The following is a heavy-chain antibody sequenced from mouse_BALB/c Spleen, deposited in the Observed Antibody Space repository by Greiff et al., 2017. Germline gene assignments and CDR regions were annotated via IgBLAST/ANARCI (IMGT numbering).Heavy chain of an antibody. CDR1: GFNIKDTY. CDR2: IDPANGNT. J-gene: IGHJ3*01. D-gene: IGHD2-2*01. Sequence: EVNLVESGAELVKPGASVKLSCTASGFNIKDTYMHWVKQRPEQGLEWIGRIDPANGNTKYDPKFQGKATITADTSSNTAYLQLSSLTSEDTAVYYCALWLRRFAYWGQGTLVTVSA. V-gene: IGHV14-3*02. CDR3: ALWLRRFAY.